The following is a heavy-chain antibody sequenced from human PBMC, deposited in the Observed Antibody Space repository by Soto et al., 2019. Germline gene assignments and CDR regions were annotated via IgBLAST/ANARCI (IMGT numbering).Heavy chain of an antibody. CDR3: ARDRGPSSGYYPYWFDP. V-gene: IGHV1-69*12. Sequence: QVQLVQSGAEVKKPXSXXKVSCKASGGTFSSYAITWVRQAPGQGLEWMGGIIPIFGTANYAQKFQGRVTITADESTSTAYMELSSLRSEDTAVYYCARDRGPSSGYYPYWFDPWGQGTLVTVSS. CDR2: IIPIFGTA. CDR1: GGTFSSYA. J-gene: IGHJ5*02. D-gene: IGHD3-22*01.